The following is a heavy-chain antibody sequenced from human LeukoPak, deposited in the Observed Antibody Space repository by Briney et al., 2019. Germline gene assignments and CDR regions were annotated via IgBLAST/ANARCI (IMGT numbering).Heavy chain of an antibody. J-gene: IGHJ4*02. CDR2: VNHSGST. CDR1: GGSFSGYY. CDR3: ARAGYSSGWYSDY. D-gene: IGHD6-19*01. Sequence: SETLSLTCAVYGGSFSGYYWSWIRQPPGKGLEWIGEVNHSGSTNYNPSLKSRVTISVDTSKNQFSLKLSSVTAADTAVYYCARAGYSSGWYSDYWGQGTLVTVSS. V-gene: IGHV4-34*01.